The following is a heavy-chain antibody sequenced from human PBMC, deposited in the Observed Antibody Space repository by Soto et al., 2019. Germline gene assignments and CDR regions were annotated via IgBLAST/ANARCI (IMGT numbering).Heavy chain of an antibody. V-gene: IGHV3-23*01. J-gene: IGHJ4*02. D-gene: IGHD5-18*01. CDR2: ISGSGGST. Sequence: GGSLRLSCAASGFTFSSYGMHWVRQAPGKGLEWVSAISGSGGSTYYADSVKGRFTISRDNSKNTLYLQMNSLRAEDTAVYYCAKDRTAMATGLFDYWGQGTLVTVSS. CDR3: AKDRTAMATGLFDY. CDR1: GFTFSSYG.